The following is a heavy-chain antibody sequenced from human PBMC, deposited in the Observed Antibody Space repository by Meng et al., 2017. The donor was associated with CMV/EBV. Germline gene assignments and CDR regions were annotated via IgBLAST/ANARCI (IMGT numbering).Heavy chain of an antibody. V-gene: IGHV1-18*01. CDR2: ISAYNGNT. D-gene: IGHD6-13*01. Sequence: ASVKVSCKASGYTFTSYGISWVRQPPGQGLEWMGWISAYNGNTNCAQKLQGKVTMPTDTSTSTAYMELRSLRSDDTAVYYCARLPHSSSGYYYYSMDVWGQGTTVTVSS. J-gene: IGHJ6*02. CDR1: GYTFTSYG. CDR3: ARLPHSSSGYYYYSMDV.